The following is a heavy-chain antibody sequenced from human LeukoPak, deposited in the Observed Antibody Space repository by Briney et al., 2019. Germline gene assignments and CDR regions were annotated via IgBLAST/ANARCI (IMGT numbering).Heavy chain of an antibody. V-gene: IGHV4-34*01. CDR1: GGSFSGYY. CDR2: INHSGST. Sequence: SETLSLTCAVYGGSFSGYYWSWIRQPPGKGLEWTGEINHSGSTNYNPSLKSRVTISVDTSKNQFSLKLSSVTAADTAVYYCARGRGYCSGGSCRTIYFDYWGQGTLVTVSS. CDR3: ARGRGYCSGGSCRTIYFDY. D-gene: IGHD2-15*01. J-gene: IGHJ4*02.